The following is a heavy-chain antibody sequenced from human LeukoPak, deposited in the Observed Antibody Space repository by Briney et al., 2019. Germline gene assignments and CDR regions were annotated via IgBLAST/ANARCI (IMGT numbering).Heavy chain of an antibody. CDR3: ARGTYYDSSGYAY. CDR1: GYTFTGYY. D-gene: IGHD3-22*01. V-gene: IGHV1-2*02. Sequence: ASVTVSCKASGYTFTGYYMHWVRQAPGQGLEWMGWINPNSGGTNYAQKFQGRVTMTRDTSISTAYMELSRLRSNDTAVYYCARGTYYDSSGYAYWGQGTLVTVSS. J-gene: IGHJ4*02. CDR2: INPNSGGT.